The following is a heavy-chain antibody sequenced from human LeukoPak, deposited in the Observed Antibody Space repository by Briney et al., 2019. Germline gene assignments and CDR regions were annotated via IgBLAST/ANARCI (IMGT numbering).Heavy chain of an antibody. J-gene: IGHJ4*02. CDR3: ARASNPWLQLS. V-gene: IGHV3-7*05. Sequence: GGSLRLSCAASGFTFSNYWMIWVRQAPGKGLEWVDNIQQDGGQKRYADSVRGRFTVSRDNAQTSLYLHMNSLRAEDTAVYYCARASNPWLQLSWGQGTLVTVSS. CDR2: IQQDGGQK. CDR1: GFTFSNYW. D-gene: IGHD5-24*01.